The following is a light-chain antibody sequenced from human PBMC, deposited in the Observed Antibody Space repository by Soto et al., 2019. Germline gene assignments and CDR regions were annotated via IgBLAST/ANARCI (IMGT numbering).Light chain of an antibody. CDR1: QSVSSY. CDR3: QQRSNWPLT. V-gene: IGKV3-11*01. J-gene: IGKJ4*01. Sequence: EIVLTQSPATLYLSPGERATLSCRASQSVSSYLAWYQQKPGQAPRLLIYDASNRATGIPARFSGSGSGTDFTLTIRCLEPEDFAVYYCQQRSNWPLTFGGGTKVEIK. CDR2: DAS.